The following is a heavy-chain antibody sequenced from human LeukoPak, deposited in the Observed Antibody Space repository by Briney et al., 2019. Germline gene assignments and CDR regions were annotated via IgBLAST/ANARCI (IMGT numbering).Heavy chain of an antibody. D-gene: IGHD3-3*01. CDR3: VSGFLQWLY. CDR1: GFSFSSYW. J-gene: IGHJ4*02. V-gene: IGHV3-7*01. Sequence: GALRLSCAASGFSFSSYWMSWGRPAPGKGLGWVANINPDGSNMLYMDSVKGRFTISRDKSKNSLYLQMNNLRAEDTAVYFCVSGFLQWLYWGQGTLVTVS. CDR2: INPDGSNM.